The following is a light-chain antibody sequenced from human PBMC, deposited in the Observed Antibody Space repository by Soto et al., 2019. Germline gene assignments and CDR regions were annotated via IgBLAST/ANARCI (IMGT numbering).Light chain of an antibody. CDR3: HQRSNWPLT. CDR2: DVS. Sequence: EVVLTQSPATLSLSPGERATLSCRASQSVIKYLAWYQQKPGQALRLLIYDVSKRATGIPARFSGSGSETDFTLTISSLEPGDFAVYYCHQRSNWPLTFGGGTKLEIK. V-gene: IGKV3-11*01. CDR1: QSVIKY. J-gene: IGKJ4*01.